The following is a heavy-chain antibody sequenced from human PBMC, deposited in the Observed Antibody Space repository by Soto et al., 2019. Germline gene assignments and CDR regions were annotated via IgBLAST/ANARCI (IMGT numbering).Heavy chain of an antibody. V-gene: IGHV3-30-3*01. CDR2: ISYDGSNK. J-gene: IGHJ4*02. D-gene: IGHD1-1*01. CDR3: ARDVTGKGEGYNDY. Sequence: QVQLVESGGGVVQPGRSLRLSCAASGFTFSSYAMHWVRQAPGKGLEWVAVISYDGSNKYYSDSVKGRFTISRDNSKNPLYLPKNSLKAEYTAVYFCARDVTGKGEGYNDYWGQGTLVTVSS. CDR1: GFTFSSYA.